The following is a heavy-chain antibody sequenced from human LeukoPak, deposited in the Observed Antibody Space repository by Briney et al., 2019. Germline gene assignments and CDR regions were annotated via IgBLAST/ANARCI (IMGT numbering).Heavy chain of an antibody. CDR2: IYYSGST. CDR3: ARLSSGWYFY. CDR1: GGSISNTNYY. V-gene: IGHV4-39*01. J-gene: IGHJ4*02. Sequence: PSETLSLTCTVSGGSISNTNYYWGWIRQPPGKGLEWIGSIYYSGSTYYNPSLKSRVTISVDTSKNQFSLKLSSVTAADTAVYYCARLSSGWYFYWGQGTLVTVSS. D-gene: IGHD6-19*01.